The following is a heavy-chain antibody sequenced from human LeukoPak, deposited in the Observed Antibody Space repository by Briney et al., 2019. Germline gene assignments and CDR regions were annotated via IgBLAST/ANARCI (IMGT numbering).Heavy chain of an antibody. CDR2: INPSGGST. D-gene: IGHD5-18*01. CDR1: GYTFNNHY. CDR3: ATTPERGYSYGSFDY. Sequence: ASVKVSCKASGYTFNNHYMYWVRQAPGQGLEWMGVINPSGGSTSYAQKFQGRVTMTRDTSTRTVYMEVNSLRSEDTAVYYCATTPERGYSYGSFDYWGQGTLVTVSS. V-gene: IGHV1-46*02. J-gene: IGHJ4*02.